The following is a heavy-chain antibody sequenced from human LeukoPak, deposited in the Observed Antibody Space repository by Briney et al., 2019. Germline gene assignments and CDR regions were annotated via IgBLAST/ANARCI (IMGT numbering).Heavy chain of an antibody. CDR3: ARGGNGNYDILRY. Sequence: ASVKVSCKASGYTFTGYDMHWVRQAPGQGLEGMGWINPNSGGTNYAQKFQGRVTMTRDTSISTAYMELSRLRSDDTAVYYCARGGNGNYDILRYWGQGTLVTVSS. D-gene: IGHD3-9*01. CDR2: INPNSGGT. CDR1: GYTFTGYD. J-gene: IGHJ4*02. V-gene: IGHV1-2*02.